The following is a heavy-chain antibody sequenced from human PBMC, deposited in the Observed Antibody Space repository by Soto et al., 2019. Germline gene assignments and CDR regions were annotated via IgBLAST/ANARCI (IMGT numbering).Heavy chain of an antibody. CDR2: ISSSSSYI. J-gene: IGHJ4*02. D-gene: IGHD4-17*01. CDR1: GFTFSSYS. V-gene: IGHV3-21*01. CDR3: AREPVAYDSGEC. Sequence: EVQLVESGGGLVKPGGSLRLSCAASGFTFSSYSMNWVRQAPGKGLEWVSSISSSSSYIYYGDSVKGRYTISRDNAKNSLYLKMNSLRAEDTAVYYCAREPVAYDSGECWGQGTLVTVSS.